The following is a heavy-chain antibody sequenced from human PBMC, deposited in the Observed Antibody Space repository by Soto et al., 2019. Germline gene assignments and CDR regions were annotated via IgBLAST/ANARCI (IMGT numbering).Heavy chain of an antibody. CDR2: VKNNGGAT. CDR3: AADLGPPYDSNNWFDP. D-gene: IGHD2-21*01. CDR1: GFIFSNAW. Sequence: EVQLVESGGDLVKPGGSLSLSCAASGFIFSNAWSHWVRQPPGRGLELVGRVKNNGGATAYPPSVKGRFIISRDDSKDMVYLQMSSLRTEDTAIYYCAADLGPPYDSNNWFDPWCQGTLVTVSS. V-gene: IGHV3-15*07. J-gene: IGHJ5*02.